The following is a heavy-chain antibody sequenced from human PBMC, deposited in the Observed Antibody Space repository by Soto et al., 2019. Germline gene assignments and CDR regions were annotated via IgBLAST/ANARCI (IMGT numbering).Heavy chain of an antibody. CDR1: AYSYTSYG. CDR2: ISAYNGQT. J-gene: IGHJ6*02. Sequence: GPGVKKPGASVNVSCKASAYSYTSYGISWVRQAPGQGLAWMGWISAYNGQTNYAQKFRGRVTFTTDASTTTAFMQLRSLRSDDTAMYFCARDGRKELWAEGLTAMDVWGQGTTVTV. CDR3: ARDGRKELWAEGLTAMDV. V-gene: IGHV1-18*01. D-gene: IGHD3-16*01.